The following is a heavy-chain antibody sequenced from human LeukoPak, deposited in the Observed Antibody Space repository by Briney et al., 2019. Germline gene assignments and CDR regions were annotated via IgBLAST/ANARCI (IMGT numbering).Heavy chain of an antibody. D-gene: IGHD4-17*01. Sequence: GGSLRLSRAASGFTFSGSAMHWVRQASGKGLEWVGRIRSKANSYATAYAASVKGRFTISRDDSKNTAYLQMNSLKTEDTAVYYCTSPTDYGANYYYYYMDVWGKGTTVTVSS. CDR3: TSPTDYGANYYYYYMDV. V-gene: IGHV3-73*01. CDR2: IRSKANSYAT. CDR1: GFTFSGSA. J-gene: IGHJ6*03.